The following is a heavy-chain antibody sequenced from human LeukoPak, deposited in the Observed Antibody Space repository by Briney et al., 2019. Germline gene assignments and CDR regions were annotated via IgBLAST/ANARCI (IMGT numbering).Heavy chain of an antibody. Sequence: GGSLRLSCAASGFTFSSYGMHWDRQAAGKGLEWVAFIRYDGSNKYYADSVKGRFTISRDNSKNTLYLQMNSLRSEDTAVYYCARDSSGWYHWFDPWGQGTLVTVSS. J-gene: IGHJ5*02. CDR2: IRYDGSNK. CDR3: ARDSSGWYHWFDP. D-gene: IGHD6-19*01. CDR1: GFTFSSYG. V-gene: IGHV3-30*02.